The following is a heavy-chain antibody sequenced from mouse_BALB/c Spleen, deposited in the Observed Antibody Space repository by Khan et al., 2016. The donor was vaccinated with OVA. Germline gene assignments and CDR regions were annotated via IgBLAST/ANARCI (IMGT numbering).Heavy chain of an antibody. D-gene: IGHD1-1*02. CDR2: ISTIYGDA. CDR1: GYTFTDYA. CDR3: VRGGKFAY. Sequence: VQLVESGAELVRPGVSVKISCKASGYTFTDYAMHWVKQRHAKSLEWIGVISTIYGDADYNQKFQGKASMTVDRSSSTAYMELARLTSEDSAIYYCVRGGKFAYWGQGTLVTVSA. V-gene: IGHV1S137*01. J-gene: IGHJ3*01.